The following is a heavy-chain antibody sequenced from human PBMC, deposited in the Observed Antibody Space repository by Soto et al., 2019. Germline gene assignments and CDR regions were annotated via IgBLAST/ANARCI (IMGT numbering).Heavy chain of an antibody. J-gene: IGHJ6*02. CDR3: ARDSITMVRGVIFPYYGMDV. D-gene: IGHD3-10*01. CDR1: GFTFSSYA. V-gene: IGHV3-30-3*01. Sequence: GGSLRLSCAASGFTFSSYAMHWVRQAPGKGLEWVAVISYDGSNKYYADSVKGRFTISRDNSKNTLYLQMNSLRAEDTAVYYCARDSITMVRGVIFPYYGMDVWGQGTTVTVSS. CDR2: ISYDGSNK.